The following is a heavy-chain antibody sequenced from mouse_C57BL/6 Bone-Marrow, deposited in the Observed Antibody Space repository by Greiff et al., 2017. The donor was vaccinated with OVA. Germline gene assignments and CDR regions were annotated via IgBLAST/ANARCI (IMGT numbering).Heavy chain of an antibody. CDR3: TTGGYDDY. V-gene: IGHV14-4*01. CDR1: GFNIKDDY. D-gene: IGHD2-2*01. CDR2: IDPENGDT. Sequence: EVKLQESGAELVRPGASVKLSCTASGFNIKDDYMHWVKQRPEQGLEWIGWIDPENGDTEYASKFQGKATITADTSSNTAYLQLSSLTSEDTAVYYCTTGGYDDYWGQGTTLTVSS. J-gene: IGHJ2*01.